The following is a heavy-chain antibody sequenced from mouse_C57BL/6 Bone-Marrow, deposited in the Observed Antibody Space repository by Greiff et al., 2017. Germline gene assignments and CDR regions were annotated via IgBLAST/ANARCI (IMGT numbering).Heavy chain of an antibody. CDR3: ARESHYYAGRRWYFDV. D-gene: IGHD1-1*01. V-gene: IGHV1-64*01. Sequence: QVQLQQPGAELVKPGASVKLSCKASGYTFTSYWMHWVKQRPGQGLEWIGMIHPNSGSTNYNEKFKSKATLTVDKSSSTAYMQLSSLTSEDSAVYYCARESHYYAGRRWYFDVWGTGTT. CDR2: IHPNSGST. J-gene: IGHJ1*03. CDR1: GYTFTSYW.